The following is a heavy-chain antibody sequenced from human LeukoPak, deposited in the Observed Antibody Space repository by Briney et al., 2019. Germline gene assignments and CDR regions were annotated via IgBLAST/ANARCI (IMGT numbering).Heavy chain of an antibody. CDR1: GFTFSSYS. CDR3: ATSYSSSSPCDY. Sequence: GGSLRLSCAASGFTFSSYSMNWVRQAPGKGLEWVSSISSSSSYIYYADSVKGRFTISRDYAKNSLYLQMNSLRAEDTAVYYCATSYSSSSPCDYWGQGTLVTVSS. V-gene: IGHV3-21*01. J-gene: IGHJ4*02. CDR2: ISSSSSYI. D-gene: IGHD6-6*01.